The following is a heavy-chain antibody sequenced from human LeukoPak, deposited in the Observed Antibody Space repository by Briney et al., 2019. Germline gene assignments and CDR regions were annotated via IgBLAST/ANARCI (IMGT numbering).Heavy chain of an antibody. V-gene: IGHV3-21*01. Sequence: GGSLRLSCAASGFTFSSYSMNWVRQAPGKGLEWVSSISSSSSYIYYADSVKGRFTISRDNAKNSLYLQMNSLRAEDTAVYYCATLKRDFWSGDAFDIWGQGTMVTVSS. CDR2: ISSSSSYI. CDR1: GFTFSSYS. D-gene: IGHD3-3*01. J-gene: IGHJ3*02. CDR3: ATLKRDFWSGDAFDI.